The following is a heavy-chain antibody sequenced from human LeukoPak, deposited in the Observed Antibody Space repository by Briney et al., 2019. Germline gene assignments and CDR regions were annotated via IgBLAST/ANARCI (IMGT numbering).Heavy chain of an antibody. J-gene: IGHJ6*03. V-gene: IGHV4-59*01. Sequence: SETLSLTCTVSGGSISSYYWSWLRQPPGKGLEWIGYIYNSGSTNYNPSLRSRVTISIDTSKNQFSLKLSSVTAADTAVYYCAMGYSSDYSNGRYMDVWGKGTTVTVSS. D-gene: IGHD6-25*01. CDR2: IYNSGST. CDR3: AMGYSSDYSNGRYMDV. CDR1: GGSISSYY.